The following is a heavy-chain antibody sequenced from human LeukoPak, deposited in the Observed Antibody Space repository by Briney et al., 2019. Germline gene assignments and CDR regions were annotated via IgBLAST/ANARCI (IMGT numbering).Heavy chain of an antibody. CDR2: ISGYNGNT. J-gene: IGHJ5*02. CDR1: GYTFTNYG. CDR3: ARGGGYCSSTSCYTGIIRGWFDP. D-gene: IGHD2-2*02. V-gene: IGHV1-18*01. Sequence: ASVKVSCKASGYTFTNYGISWVRRAPGQGLEWMGWISGYNGNTNYAQKLQGRVTMTTDTSTSTAYMELRSLRSDDTAVYYCARGGGYCSSTSCYTGIIRGWFDPWGQGTLVTVSS.